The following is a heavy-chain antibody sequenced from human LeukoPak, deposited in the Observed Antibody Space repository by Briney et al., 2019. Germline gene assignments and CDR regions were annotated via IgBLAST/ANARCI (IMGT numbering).Heavy chain of an antibody. CDR2: IKQDGSEK. J-gene: IGHJ4*02. D-gene: IGHD1-7*01. CDR1: GFTLSGFW. V-gene: IGHV3-7*01. Sequence: PGGSLRLSCAASGFTLSGFWMSWVRQTPGKGLEWVANIKQDGSEKYYVDSVKGRFTISRDNAKNSLYLQMGSLRAEDTAVYYCATSRTFDYWGQGTLVTVSS. CDR3: ATSRTFDY.